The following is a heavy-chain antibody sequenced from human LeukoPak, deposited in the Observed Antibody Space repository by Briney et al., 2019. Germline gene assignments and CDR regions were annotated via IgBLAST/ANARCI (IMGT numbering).Heavy chain of an antibody. CDR1: GGSISSYY. J-gene: IGHJ3*02. V-gene: IGHV4-59*08. CDR2: IYYSGST. Sequence: SETLSLTCTVSGGSISSYYWSWIRQPPGKGLEWIGYIYYSGSTNYNPSLKSRVTISVDTSKNQFSLKLSSVTAADTAVHYCARQASPFDAFDIWGQGTMVTVSS. CDR3: ARQASPFDAFDI.